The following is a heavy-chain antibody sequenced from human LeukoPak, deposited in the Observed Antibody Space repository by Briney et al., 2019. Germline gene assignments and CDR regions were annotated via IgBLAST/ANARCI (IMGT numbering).Heavy chain of an antibody. Sequence: SETLSLTCTVSGYSISSGYYWGWIRQPPGKGLEWIGSIYHSGSTYYNPSLKSRVTISVDTSKNQFSLKLSSVTAADTAVYYCARGYYDSSGYYYPTLSYGMDVWGQGTTVTVSS. CDR1: GYSISSGYY. CDR2: IYHSGST. CDR3: ARGYYDSSGYYYPTLSYGMDV. D-gene: IGHD3-22*01. V-gene: IGHV4-38-2*02. J-gene: IGHJ6*02.